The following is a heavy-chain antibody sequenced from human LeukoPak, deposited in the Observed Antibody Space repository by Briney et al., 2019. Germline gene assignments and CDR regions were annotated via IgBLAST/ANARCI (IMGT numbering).Heavy chain of an antibody. CDR2: SYHRGST. CDR1: GGSISNYY. V-gene: IGHV4-59*01. J-gene: IGHJ4*02. D-gene: IGHD1-1*01. CDR3: VRDRELGY. Sequence: SETLSLTCTVSGGSISNYYWGSIRQPPGKGLEWIGWSYHRGSTSYNPSLQSRVAISVDTSKNQFSLRLGSVTAADTAVYYCVRDRELGYWGQGTLLTVSS.